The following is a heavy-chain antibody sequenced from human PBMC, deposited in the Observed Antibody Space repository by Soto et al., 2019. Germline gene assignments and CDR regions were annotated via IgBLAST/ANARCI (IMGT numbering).Heavy chain of an antibody. CDR2: IIPILGIA. D-gene: IGHD3-10*01. CDR1: GGTFSSYA. CDR3: ARARITMVRGYYYYGMDV. J-gene: IGHJ6*02. Sequence: ASAKVSCKASGGTFSSYAISWVRQAPGQGLEWMGGIIPILGIANYAQKFQGRVTITADKSTSTAYMELSSLRSEDTAVYYCARARITMVRGYYYYGMDVWGQGTTVTVSS. V-gene: IGHV1-69*10.